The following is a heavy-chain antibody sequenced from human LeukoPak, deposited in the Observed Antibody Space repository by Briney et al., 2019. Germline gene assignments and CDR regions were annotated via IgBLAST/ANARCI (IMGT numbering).Heavy chain of an antibody. J-gene: IGHJ4*02. D-gene: IGHD6-13*01. CDR2: IKQDGSEK. CDR1: GFTFSSYW. Sequence: GGSLRLSCAASGFTFSSYWMSWVRQAPGKGLEWVANIKQDGSEKYYVDSVKGRFTISRDNSKNTLYLQMNSLRAEDTAVYYCAKARGVSGFDYWGQGTLVTVSS. CDR3: AKARGVSGFDY. V-gene: IGHV3-7*03.